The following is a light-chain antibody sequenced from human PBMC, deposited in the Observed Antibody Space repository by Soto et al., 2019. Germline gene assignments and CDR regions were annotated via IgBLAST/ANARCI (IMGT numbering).Light chain of an antibody. CDR1: QSVSGSY. J-gene: IGKJ4*01. Sequence: EIVLTQSPGTLSLSPGERATLSCRASQSVSGSYLAWYQQKPGQAPRLLIYGASSRATGIPDRFSGSGSGTDFTLTISRLEPEHFAVYYCQQYGSSPLTFGGGTKVDIK. CDR3: QQYGSSPLT. CDR2: GAS. V-gene: IGKV3-20*01.